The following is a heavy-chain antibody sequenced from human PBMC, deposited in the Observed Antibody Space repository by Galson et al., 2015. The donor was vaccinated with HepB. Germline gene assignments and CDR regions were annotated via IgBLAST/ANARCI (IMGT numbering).Heavy chain of an antibody. Sequence: SLRLSCAASGFTFSSYAMSWVRQAPGKGLEWVSAISGSGGSTYYADSVKGRFTISRDNSKNTLYLQMNSLRAEDTAVYYCAKDRDILTGAENWGQGTLVTVSS. D-gene: IGHD3-9*01. CDR1: GFTFSSYA. CDR3: AKDRDILTGAEN. CDR2: ISGSGGST. J-gene: IGHJ4*02. V-gene: IGHV3-23*01.